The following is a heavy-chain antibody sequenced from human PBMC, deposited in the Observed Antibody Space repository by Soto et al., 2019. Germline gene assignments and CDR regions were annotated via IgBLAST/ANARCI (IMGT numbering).Heavy chain of an antibody. CDR1: GFTFSSYA. CDR2: ISGSGGST. J-gene: IGHJ4*02. CDR3: AKVEGSSGWPAHFDY. V-gene: IGHV3-23*01. D-gene: IGHD6-19*01. Sequence: GGSLRLSCAASGFTFSSYAMSWVRQAPGKGLEWVSAISGSGGSTYYADSVKGRFTISRDNSKNTLYLQMNSLRAEDTAVYYCAKVEGSSGWPAHFDYWGQGTLVTVSS.